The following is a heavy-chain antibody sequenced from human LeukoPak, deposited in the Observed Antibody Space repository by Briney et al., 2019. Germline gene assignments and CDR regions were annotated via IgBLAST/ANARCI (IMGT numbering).Heavy chain of an antibody. V-gene: IGHV3-15*01. CDR3: TTNYYDSSGYDMLWLY. D-gene: IGHD3-22*01. CDR1: GFTFSNAW. J-gene: IGHJ4*02. CDR2: IKSKTDGGTT. Sequence: PGGSLRLSCAASGFTFSNAWMSWVRQAPGKGLEWVGRIKSKTDGGTTDYAAPVKGRFTISRDDSKNTLYLQMNSLKTEDTAVYYCTTNYYDSSGYDMLWLYWGQGTLVTVSS.